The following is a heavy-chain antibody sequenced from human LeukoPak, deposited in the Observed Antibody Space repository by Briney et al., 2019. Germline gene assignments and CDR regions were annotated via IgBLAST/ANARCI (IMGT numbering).Heavy chain of an antibody. V-gene: IGHV1-46*01. Sequence: ASVKVSCKASGYTFSSYYMHWVRQAPGQGLEWMGIINPSVGSTSHAQKFQGRVTMTRDMSTSTVYMELSSLRSEDTAVYYCARELSSSSRLLDSWGQGILVTVSS. J-gene: IGHJ4*02. D-gene: IGHD6-6*01. CDR1: GYTFSSYY. CDR2: INPSVGST. CDR3: ARELSSSSRLLDS.